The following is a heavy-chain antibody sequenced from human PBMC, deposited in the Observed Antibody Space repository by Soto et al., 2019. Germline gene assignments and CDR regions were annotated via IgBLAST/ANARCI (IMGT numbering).Heavy chain of an antibody. CDR2: ISYDGSNK. D-gene: IGHD3-3*01. Sequence: PGGSLRLSCAASGFTFSSYAMHWVRQAPGKGLEWVAVISYDGSNKYYADSVKGRFTISRDNSKNTLYLQMNSLRAEDTAVYYCASLSFYVFGSVFSFYSVRDVGGQGTTVPVS. V-gene: IGHV3-30-3*01. J-gene: IGHJ6*02. CDR1: GFTFSSYA. CDR3: ASLSFYVFGSVFSFYSVRDV.